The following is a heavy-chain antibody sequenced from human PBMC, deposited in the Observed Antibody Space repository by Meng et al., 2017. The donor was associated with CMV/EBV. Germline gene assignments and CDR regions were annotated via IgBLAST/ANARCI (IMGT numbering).Heavy chain of an antibody. Sequence: QVHLEQLGPALAKPTKPRSLTWVVCGGSIGSFCWGWIRQPAGKGLEWIGRIYTSGSTNYNPSLKSRVTMSVDTSKNQFSLKLSSVTAADTAVYYCARGPEVDYGDYVGLDYWGQGTLVTVSS. V-gene: IGHV4-4*07. CDR1: GGSIGSFC. J-gene: IGHJ4*02. CDR2: IYTSGST. D-gene: IGHD4-17*01. CDR3: ARGPEVDYGDYVGLDY.